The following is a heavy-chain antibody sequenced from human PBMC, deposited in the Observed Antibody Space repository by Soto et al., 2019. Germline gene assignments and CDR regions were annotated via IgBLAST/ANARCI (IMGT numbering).Heavy chain of an antibody. CDR3: AQTLGLAVAGPGRFDL. D-gene: IGHD6-19*01. Sequence: QVQLVQSGAEVKKPGSSVKVSCKASGGTFSSHAISWVRQAPGQGLEWMGGIIPIFGTANYAQKFQGRVTITADESTSTAYMELSSRRSEDTAVYYCAQTLGLAVAGPGRFDLWGRGTLVTVSS. J-gene: IGHJ2*01. CDR2: IIPIFGTA. V-gene: IGHV1-69*12. CDR1: GGTFSSHA.